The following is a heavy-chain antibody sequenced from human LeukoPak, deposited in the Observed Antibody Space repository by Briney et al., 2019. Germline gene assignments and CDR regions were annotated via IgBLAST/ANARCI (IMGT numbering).Heavy chain of an antibody. Sequence: GGSLRLSCAASGFTFSSYAMSWARQAPGKGLEWVSSFSGSGGSTYYADSVKGRFTISRDNSKSTLYLQMSSLRAEDTAVYCCVSSDREGYYYYGMDVWGQGTTVTVSS. CDR2: FSGSGGST. J-gene: IGHJ6*02. V-gene: IGHV3-23*01. CDR1: GFTFSSYA. D-gene: IGHD6-6*01. CDR3: VSSDREGYYYYGMDV.